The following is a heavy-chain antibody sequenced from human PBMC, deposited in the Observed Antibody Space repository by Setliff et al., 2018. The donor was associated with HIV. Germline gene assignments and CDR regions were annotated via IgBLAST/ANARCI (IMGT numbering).Heavy chain of an antibody. CDR3: ARDSRFSSDYGDFDY. J-gene: IGHJ4*02. Sequence: GGSLRLSCAASGFSFSRYNMNWVRQAPGKGLECVSHISSSTSTIYYADSVKGRFTISRDNAKNSLYLQMSSLRDEDTAVYYCARDSRFSSDYGDFDYWGQGALVTVSS. CDR1: GFSFSRYN. V-gene: IGHV3-48*02. CDR2: ISSSTSTI. D-gene: IGHD3-22*01.